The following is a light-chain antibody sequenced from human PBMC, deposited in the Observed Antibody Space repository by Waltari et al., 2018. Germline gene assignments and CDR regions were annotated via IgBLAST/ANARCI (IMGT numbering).Light chain of an antibody. CDR2: DKS. Sequence: QSVLTQPPSLSGAPGQRVTISCTGSSSNIGAGYGVQRYQQFPGTAPKLPIYDKSNRTSRIPGQVPGSRSGTQASLAMTGLQAEDEVDYYWQSYDSSLRGFYVIGTGTKVTV. CDR3: QSYDSSLRGFYV. V-gene: IGLV1-40*01. J-gene: IGLJ1*01. CDR1: SSNIGAGYG.